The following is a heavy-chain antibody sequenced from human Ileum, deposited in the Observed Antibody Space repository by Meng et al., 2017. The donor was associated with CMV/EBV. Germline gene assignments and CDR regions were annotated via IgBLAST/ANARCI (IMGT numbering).Heavy chain of an antibody. CDR1: GFKFSDFG. D-gene: IGHD2-21*02. V-gene: IGHV3-30*02. CDR2: IRFNGNDK. Sequence: GESLKISCAASGFKFSDFGMHWVRQAPGKGLEWVAFIRFNGNDKFYADSVKGRFTIFRDNSRNTLFLQMNSLRVEDKAVYHCGKALWGSDSHFPTSDVWGQGTLVTVSS. J-gene: IGHJ4*02. CDR3: GKALWGSDSHFPTSDV.